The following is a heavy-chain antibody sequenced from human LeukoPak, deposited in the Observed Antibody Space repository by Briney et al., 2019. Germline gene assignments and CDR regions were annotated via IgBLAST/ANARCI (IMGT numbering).Heavy chain of an antibody. V-gene: IGHV4-59*01. CDR3: ARGAYSGYDWGFDY. D-gene: IGHD5-12*01. Sequence: SETLSLTCTVSGGSISSYYWSWIRQPPGKGLEWIGYIYYSGSTNYNPSLKSQVTISVDTSKNQFSLKLSFVTAADTAVYYCARGAYSGYDWGFDYWGQGTLVTVSS. J-gene: IGHJ4*02. CDR2: IYYSGST. CDR1: GGSISSYY.